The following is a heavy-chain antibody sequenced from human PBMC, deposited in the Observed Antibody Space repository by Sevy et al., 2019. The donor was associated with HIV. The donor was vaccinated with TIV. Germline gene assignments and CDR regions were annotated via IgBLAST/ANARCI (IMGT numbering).Heavy chain of an antibody. V-gene: IGHV3-11*06. CDR1: GFTFSDYY. Sequence: GGSLRLSCAASGFTFSDYYMNWIRQAPGKGLEWVSYISSSSRYINYADSLKGRFTISGDNAKNSLYLQMNSLRAEDTAVYYCARRGSSWDYFEYWGQGTLVTVSS. D-gene: IGHD6-13*01. CDR3: ARRGSSWDYFEY. J-gene: IGHJ4*02. CDR2: ISSSSRYI.